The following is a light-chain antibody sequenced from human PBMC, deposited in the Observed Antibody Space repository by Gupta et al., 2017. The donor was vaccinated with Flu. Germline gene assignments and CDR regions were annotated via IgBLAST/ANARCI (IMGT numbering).Light chain of an antibody. CDR2: DAS. J-gene: IGKJ2*01. CDR1: QSVSSS. V-gene: IGKV3-11*01. Sequence: PATLSLSPGERATLSCWASQSVSSSLAWYQQKPGQAPSLLIYDASNRATGIPARFSGSGSGTDFTLTISSLESEDFAVYYCQQRSSWPFTFGQGTKLEIK. CDR3: QQRSSWPFT.